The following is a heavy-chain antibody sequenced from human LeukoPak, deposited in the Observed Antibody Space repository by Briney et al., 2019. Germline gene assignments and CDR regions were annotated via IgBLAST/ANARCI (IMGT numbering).Heavy chain of an antibody. CDR3: ARDYDSSGYYLSHFDY. CDR2: INPNSGGT. D-gene: IGHD3-22*01. Sequence: ASVTVSCKASGYTFTGYYMHWVRQAPGQGLEWMGWINPNSGGTNYAQKFQGRVTMTRDTSISTAYMELSRLRSDDTAVYYCARDYDSSGYYLSHFDYWGQGTLVTVSS. V-gene: IGHV1-2*02. CDR1: GYTFTGYY. J-gene: IGHJ4*02.